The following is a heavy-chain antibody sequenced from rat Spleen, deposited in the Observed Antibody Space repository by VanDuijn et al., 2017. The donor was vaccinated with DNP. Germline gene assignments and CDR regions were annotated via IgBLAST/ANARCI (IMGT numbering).Heavy chain of an antibody. CDR2: IKAKSNNYAT. CDR3: ACSQYYFDY. Sequence: EVQLVESGGDLVQPGRSLKLSCAASGFTFTTTWMYWYRQFPEKRLEWVARIKAKSNNYATDYTESVKGRFTISRDDSKSSIYLQMNNLKEEDTAIYYCACSQYYFDYWGQGVMVTVSS. CDR1: GFTFTTTW. J-gene: IGHJ2*01. V-gene: IGHV6-6*01.